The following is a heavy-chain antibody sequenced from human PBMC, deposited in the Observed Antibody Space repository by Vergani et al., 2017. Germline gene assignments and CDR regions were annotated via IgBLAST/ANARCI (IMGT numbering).Heavy chain of an antibody. D-gene: IGHD1-1*01. V-gene: IGHV3-30*03. CDR3: ATKSCGTPGCQIGYFRE. CDR1: GFSSSYYG. CDR2: ISYDGKQK. Sequence: QVHLVESGGGVVQPGRSLRLSCVVSGFSSSYYGMHWVRPAPGKGLEWVAVISYDGKQKYYADSVKGRFTISRDNSKSTLYLQMNSLRTEDTAVYYCATKSCGTPGCQIGYFREWGQGTLVTVSS. J-gene: IGHJ1*01.